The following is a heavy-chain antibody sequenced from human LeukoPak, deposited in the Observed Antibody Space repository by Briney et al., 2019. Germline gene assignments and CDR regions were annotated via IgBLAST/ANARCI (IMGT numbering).Heavy chain of an antibody. CDR2: ISGSGDHT. CDR1: GFTFSNYA. J-gene: IGHJ4*02. Sequence: PGGSLRLSCAASGFTFSNYAMSWVRQAPGKGLEWVSGISGSGDHTYCADSVKGRFTISRDNSKNTVYLQMNSLRAEDTAVFYCAKAIYFDSSGYFPFDWWGQGILVTVSS. V-gene: IGHV3-23*01. D-gene: IGHD3-22*01. CDR3: AKAIYFDSSGYFPFDW.